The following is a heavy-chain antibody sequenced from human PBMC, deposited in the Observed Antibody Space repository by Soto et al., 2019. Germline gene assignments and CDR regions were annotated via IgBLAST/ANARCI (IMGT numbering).Heavy chain of an antibody. CDR3: GRENWDDLTVES. V-gene: IGHV6-1*01. CDR2: TYYRSKWYI. D-gene: IGHD1-1*01. CDR1: GDSISSHSAA. Sequence: QVQLQQSGPGLVKPSQNLSLTCAISGDSISSHSAAWNWIRQSPSRGLEWLGRTYYRSKWYIEYASSVKSRISMNADTPKNQVSLQLKAVTPEDTAVYYCGRENWDDLTVESWGQGTLVTVSS. J-gene: IGHJ4*02.